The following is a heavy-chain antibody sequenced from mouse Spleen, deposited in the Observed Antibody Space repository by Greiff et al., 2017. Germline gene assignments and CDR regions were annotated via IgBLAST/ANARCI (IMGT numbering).Heavy chain of an antibody. CDR3: AREYYDYDQAWFAY. J-gene: IGHJ3*01. D-gene: IGHD2-4*01. Sequence: QVQLQQPGAELVKPGASVKLSCKASGYTFTSYWMHWVKQRPGQGLEWIGMIHPNSGSTNYNEKFKSKATLTVDKSSSTAYMQLSSLTSEDSAVYYCAREYYDYDQAWFAYWGQGTLVTVSA. V-gene: IGHV1-64*01. CDR2: IHPNSGST. CDR1: GYTFTSYW.